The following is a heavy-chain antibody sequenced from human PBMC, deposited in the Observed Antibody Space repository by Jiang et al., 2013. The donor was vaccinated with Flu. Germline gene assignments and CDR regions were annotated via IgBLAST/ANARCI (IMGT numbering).Heavy chain of an antibody. CDR1: GGTISTGGYS. CDR3: ARVKKTGWGLGEHSGYYSFNGMDV. J-gene: IGHJ6*02. CDR2: IYHSGST. V-gene: IGHV4-30-2*01. D-gene: IGHD3-10*01. Sequence: GLVKPSQTLSLTCAVSGGTISTGGYSWSWIRQPPGKGLEWIGYIYHSGSTSYNPSLKSRVTTSVDRSKNQFSLKLSSVTAADTAVYYCARVKKTGWGLGEHSGYYSFNGMDVWGPGTAVVVSS.